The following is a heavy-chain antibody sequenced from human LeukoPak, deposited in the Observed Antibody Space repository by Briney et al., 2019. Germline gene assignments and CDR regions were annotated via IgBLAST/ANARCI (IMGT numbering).Heavy chain of an antibody. D-gene: IGHD6-19*01. CDR1: GFTFTSSA. CDR2: IVVGSGNT. V-gene: IGHV1-58*01. CDR3: AAGIPYEDSSGWPF. Sequence: SVKVSCKASGFTFTSSAVQWVRQARGQRLEWIGWIVVGSGNTNYAQKFQERVTITRDMSTSTAYMELSSLRSEDTAVYYCAAGIPYEDSSGWPFWGQGTLVTVPS. J-gene: IGHJ4*02.